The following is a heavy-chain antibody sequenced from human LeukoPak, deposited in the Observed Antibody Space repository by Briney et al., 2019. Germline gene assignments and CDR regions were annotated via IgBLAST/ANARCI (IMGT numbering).Heavy chain of an antibody. V-gene: IGHV3-21*01. CDR3: ASKGNDGAQDY. CDR2: ISSSSSYI. D-gene: IGHD1-1*01. J-gene: IGHJ4*02. Sequence: GGSLRLSCAASGFTFSGYSMNWVRQAPGKGLEWVSSISSSSSYIYYADSVKGRFTISRDNAKNSLYLQMNSLRAEDTAVYYCASKGNDGAQDYWGQGTLVTVSS. CDR1: GFTFSGYS.